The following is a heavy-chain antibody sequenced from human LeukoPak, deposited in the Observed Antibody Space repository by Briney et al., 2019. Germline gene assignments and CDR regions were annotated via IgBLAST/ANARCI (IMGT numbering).Heavy chain of an antibody. V-gene: IGHV4-39*01. Sequence: AETLSLTCTVSGGSISSSSYYWGWIRQPPGKGLEWNGRIYYSGRTSFNPSLKSRVTISLDTSKNQFSLKLGSVTAADTAVYYCARNASDSGTSYFDYWGQGTLVTVSS. CDR2: IYYSGRT. D-gene: IGHD1-26*01. J-gene: IGHJ4*02. CDR3: ARNASDSGTSYFDY. CDR1: GGSISSSSYY.